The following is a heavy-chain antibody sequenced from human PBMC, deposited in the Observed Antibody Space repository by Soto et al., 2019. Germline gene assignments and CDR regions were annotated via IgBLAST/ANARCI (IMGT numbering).Heavy chain of an antibody. Sequence: GGSLRLSCAASGFTFSSYAMSWVRQAPGKGLEWVSAISGSGGSTYYADSVKGRFTISRDNSKNTLYLQMNSLRAEDTAVYYCAKDVDYYDSSGYYGSLYYFDYWGQGTLVTVSS. CDR1: GFTFSSYA. D-gene: IGHD3-22*01. CDR2: ISGSGGST. J-gene: IGHJ4*02. CDR3: AKDVDYYDSSGYYGSLYYFDY. V-gene: IGHV3-23*01.